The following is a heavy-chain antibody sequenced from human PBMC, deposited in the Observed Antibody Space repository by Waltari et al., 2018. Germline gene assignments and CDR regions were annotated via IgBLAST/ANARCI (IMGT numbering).Heavy chain of an antibody. CDR2: ISSNGAYM. J-gene: IGHJ5*02. V-gene: IGHV3-21*02. D-gene: IGHD7-27*01. Sequence: EVQLVESGGGLVKPGGSLRLSCAASGFSFSTYNMNWVRQAPGKGLEWVSAISSNGAYMHYVDSGKGRFTISRDNDKTFLYLQMNDLRDEDTGVYYCARGGWGFYLDLWGQGELVTVSS. CDR1: GFSFSTYN. CDR3: ARGGWGFYLDL.